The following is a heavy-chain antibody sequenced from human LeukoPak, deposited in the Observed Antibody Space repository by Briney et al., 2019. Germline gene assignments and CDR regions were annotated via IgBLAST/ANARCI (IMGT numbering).Heavy chain of an antibody. D-gene: IGHD6-6*01. CDR1: GGSFSGYL. CDR2: INHSGYT. CDR3: ARHEFGSSSAAFDS. V-gene: IGHV4-34*01. J-gene: IGHJ3*01. Sequence: SETLSLTCAVHGGSFSGYLWSWIRQPPGKGLEYIGEINHSGYTTYNPSLKSRVTISVDTSKDQFSLNMISVTAADTAAYYCARHEFGSSSAAFDSWGQGTMVIVSS.